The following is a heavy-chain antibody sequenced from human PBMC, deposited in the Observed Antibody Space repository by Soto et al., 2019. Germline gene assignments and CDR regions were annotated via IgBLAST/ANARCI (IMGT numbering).Heavy chain of an antibody. V-gene: IGHV1-18*01. Sequence: QVQLVQSGDEVKKPGASVKVSCKASGYTFISYGISWVRQAPGQGLEWMGWISAWNGNTNFAQRFHDRVTMTIDTSTSTAHMDLRSMRSDDTAMYYCASGPFDSSGYYSFDYWGQGTLVTVSS. CDR2: ISAWNGNT. CDR3: ASGPFDSSGYYSFDY. J-gene: IGHJ4*02. CDR1: GYTFISYG. D-gene: IGHD3-22*01.